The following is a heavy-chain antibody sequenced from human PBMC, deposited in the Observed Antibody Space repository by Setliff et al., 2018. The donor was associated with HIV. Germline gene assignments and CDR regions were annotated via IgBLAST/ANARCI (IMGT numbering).Heavy chain of an antibody. Sequence: PSETLSLTCAVYGGSFSGYFWSWIRQPPGKGLEWIGEINHSGSTNYNPSLKSRVTISVDTSKNQFSLKLSSVTAADTAVYYCAFLNTPGSDSSGYPPLWGQGTLVTVS. D-gene: IGHD3-22*01. V-gene: IGHV4-34*01. CDR3: AFLNTPGSDSSGYPPL. J-gene: IGHJ4*02. CDR2: INHSGST. CDR1: GGSFSGYF.